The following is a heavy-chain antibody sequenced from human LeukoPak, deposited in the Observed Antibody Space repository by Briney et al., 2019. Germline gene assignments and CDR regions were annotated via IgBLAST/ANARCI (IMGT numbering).Heavy chain of an antibody. D-gene: IGHD4-17*01. Sequence: PGGSLRLSCVGSGFTFGDFWMNWVRQAPGKGLEWVANIKEDGSEKYYVDSVKGRFTISRDNAKNSLYLQMNSLRTEDTAVYYCARDRLHYGEYEKTFDYWGQGTLVSVSS. J-gene: IGHJ4*02. CDR3: ARDRLHYGEYEKTFDY. CDR2: IKEDGSEK. V-gene: IGHV3-7*01. CDR1: GFTFGDFW.